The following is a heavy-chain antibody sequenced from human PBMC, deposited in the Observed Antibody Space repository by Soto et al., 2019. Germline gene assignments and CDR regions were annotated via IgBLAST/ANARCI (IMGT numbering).Heavy chain of an antibody. CDR3: AKQGNWNDLAFDY. CDR1: GFTFSSYG. J-gene: IGHJ4*02. CDR2: ISYDGSNK. Sequence: GGSLRLSCAASGFTFSSYGMHWVRQAPGKGLEWVAVISYDGSNKYYADSVKGGLTIARENSKNTLYLQMNRLRAEDTAVYYCAKQGNWNDLAFDYWGQGTLVTVSS. V-gene: IGHV3-30*18. D-gene: IGHD1-20*01.